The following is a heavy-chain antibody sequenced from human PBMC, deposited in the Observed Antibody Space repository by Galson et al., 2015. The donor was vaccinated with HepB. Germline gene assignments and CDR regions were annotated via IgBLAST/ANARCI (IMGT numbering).Heavy chain of an antibody. CDR3: AREGRFLEWLNYYYGMDV. CDR1: GFTFSSYE. J-gene: IGHJ6*02. Sequence: SLRLSCAASGFTFSSYEMNWVRQAPGKGLEWVSYISSSGSTIYYADSVKGRFTISRDNAKNSLYLQMNSLRAEDTAVYYCAREGRFLEWLNYYYGMDVWGQGTTVTVSS. CDR2: ISSSGSTI. D-gene: IGHD3-3*01. V-gene: IGHV3-48*03.